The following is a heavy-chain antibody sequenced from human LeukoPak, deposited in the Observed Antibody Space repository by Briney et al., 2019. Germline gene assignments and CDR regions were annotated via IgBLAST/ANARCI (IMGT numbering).Heavy chain of an antibody. Sequence: SETLSLTCTVSGGSISIYYWSWIRQPPGKGLEWIGYIYYSGSTNYNPSLKSRVTISVDTSKNQFSLKLSSVTAADTAVYYCARKHSSGWYHYWGQGTLVTVSS. CDR1: GGSISIYY. CDR3: ARKHSSGWYHY. CDR2: IYYSGST. D-gene: IGHD6-19*01. V-gene: IGHV4-59*08. J-gene: IGHJ4*02.